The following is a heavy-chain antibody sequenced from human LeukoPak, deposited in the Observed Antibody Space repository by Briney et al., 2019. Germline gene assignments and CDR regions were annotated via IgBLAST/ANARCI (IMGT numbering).Heavy chain of an antibody. Sequence: SETLSLTCTVSGGSISSSSYYWGWIRQPPGKGLEWIGSIYYSGSTYYNPSLKSRVTISVDTSKNQFSLKLSSVTAADTAVYYCASQEYYYDSSGYANWFDPWGLGTLVTVSS. D-gene: IGHD3-22*01. CDR2: IYYSGST. CDR3: ASQEYYYDSSGYANWFDP. V-gene: IGHV4-39*01. J-gene: IGHJ5*02. CDR1: GGSISSSSYY.